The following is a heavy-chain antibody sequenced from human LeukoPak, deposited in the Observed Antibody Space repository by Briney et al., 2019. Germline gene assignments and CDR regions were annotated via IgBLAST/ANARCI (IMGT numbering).Heavy chain of an antibody. CDR1: GFTFSSYS. Sequence: GGSLRLSCAASGFTFSSYSMNWVRQAPGKGLEWVSSISSTSSYIYYADSVKGRFTISRDNAKNTLYLQMNSLRAEDTAVYYCTRDLVYGSGSSDYWGQGTLVTVSS. J-gene: IGHJ4*02. V-gene: IGHV3-21*01. CDR2: ISSTSSYI. CDR3: TRDLVYGSGSSDY. D-gene: IGHD3-10*01.